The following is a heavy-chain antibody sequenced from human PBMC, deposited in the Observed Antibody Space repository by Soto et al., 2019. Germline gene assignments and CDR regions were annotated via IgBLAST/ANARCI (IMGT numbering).Heavy chain of an antibody. CDR3: VRQRAVKLYHHPNHHYSEMDV. Sequence: GESLKISCEGSGYIFSRYWVGWVRQMPGKGLEWMGVVYPTDSNTRYSPSFQGQVTISADKSTSTAYLRWSSLKASDTAVYYCVRQRAVKLYHHPNHHYSEMDVWGQGTTVTVSS. CDR2: VYPTDSNT. D-gene: IGHD2-15*01. J-gene: IGHJ6*02. V-gene: IGHV5-51*01. CDR1: GYIFSRYW.